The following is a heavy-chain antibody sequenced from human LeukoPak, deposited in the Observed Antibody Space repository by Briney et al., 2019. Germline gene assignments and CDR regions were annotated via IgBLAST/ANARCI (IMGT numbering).Heavy chain of an antibody. Sequence: LTGGSLRLSCAASGLTFDDYAMHWVRQAPGKGLEWVSGISWNSGSIGYADSVKGRFTISRDNAKNSLYLQMNSLRAEDTALYYCAKVPLASVSGAPFQHWGQGTLVTVSS. CDR3: AKVPLASVSGAPFQH. V-gene: IGHV3-9*01. J-gene: IGHJ1*01. CDR1: GLTFDDYA. D-gene: IGHD4-11*01. CDR2: ISWNSGSI.